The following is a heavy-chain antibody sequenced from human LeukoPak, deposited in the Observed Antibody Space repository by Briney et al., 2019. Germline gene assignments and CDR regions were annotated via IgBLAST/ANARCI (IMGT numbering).Heavy chain of an antibody. D-gene: IGHD2-15*01. Sequence: PSETLSLTCAVSGGSFRDYYCAWTRQPPGKGLEWIGEINHSGSTNYNPSLKSRVTISVDRSKNQFSLELTSVTAADTAVYYCTRLQCSGDNCYPNFDSWGQGILVTVSS. CDR1: GGSFRDYY. V-gene: IGHV4-34*01. CDR3: TRLQCSGDNCYPNFDS. J-gene: IGHJ4*02. CDR2: INHSGST.